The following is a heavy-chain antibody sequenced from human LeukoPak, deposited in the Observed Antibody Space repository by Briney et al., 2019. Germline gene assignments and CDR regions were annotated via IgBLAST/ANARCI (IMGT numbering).Heavy chain of an antibody. Sequence: ASVKVSCKASGYTFTGYYMHWVRQAPGQGLEWMGWINPNSGGTNYAQKFQGRVTMTRDTSISTAYMALSGLTSDDTAVYYCVRGPPEYCSGGSCYSGRNWFDPWGQGTLVTVSS. J-gene: IGHJ5*02. CDR2: INPNSGGT. CDR1: GYTFTGYY. CDR3: VRGPPEYCSGGSCYSGRNWFDP. D-gene: IGHD2-15*01. V-gene: IGHV1-2*02.